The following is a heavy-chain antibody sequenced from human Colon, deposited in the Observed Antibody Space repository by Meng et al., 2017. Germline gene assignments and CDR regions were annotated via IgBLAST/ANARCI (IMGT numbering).Heavy chain of an antibody. V-gene: IGHV3-74*01. D-gene: IGHD1-26*01. CDR2: INTDGSDT. Sequence: EVQLVESGGGLVQPGWSLKVSCVVSRFTFSSHWRHWVRQTPGKGLVWVSRINTDGSDTDYADSVKGRFTISRDNAKNTLDLQMNSLRAEDTAVYYCVRESRSWLVFDQWGQGTLVTVSS. CDR1: RFTFSSHW. CDR3: VRESRSWLVFDQ. J-gene: IGHJ4*02.